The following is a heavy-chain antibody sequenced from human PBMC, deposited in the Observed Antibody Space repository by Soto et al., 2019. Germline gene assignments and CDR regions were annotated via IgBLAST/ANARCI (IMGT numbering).Heavy chain of an antibody. Sequence: SETRSLTCTVYGGSISRGGYYWIWIRQHPGKGLEWIGYIYYSGSTYYNPSLKSRVTISVDTSKNQFSLKLSSVTAADTAVYYCARGARGGAFDIWGQGTMVTVSS. CDR3: ARGARGGAFDI. V-gene: IGHV4-31*03. D-gene: IGHD1-26*01. J-gene: IGHJ3*02. CDR2: IYYSGST. CDR1: GGSISRGGYY.